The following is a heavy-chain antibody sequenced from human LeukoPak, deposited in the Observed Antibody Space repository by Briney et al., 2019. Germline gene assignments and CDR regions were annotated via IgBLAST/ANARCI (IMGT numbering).Heavy chain of an antibody. J-gene: IGHJ4*02. CDR2: MNPNSGNT. V-gene: IGHV1-8*01. D-gene: IGHD3-10*01. Sequence: ASVKVSCKASGYTFTSYDINWVRQATGQGLEWMGWMNPNSGNTGYAQKFQGRVTMTRNTSISTAYMELSSLRSEDTAVYYCASQRGWFGELYPLRQMPTDYWGQGTLVTVSS. CDR1: GYTFTSYD. CDR3: ASQRGWFGELYPLRQMPTDY.